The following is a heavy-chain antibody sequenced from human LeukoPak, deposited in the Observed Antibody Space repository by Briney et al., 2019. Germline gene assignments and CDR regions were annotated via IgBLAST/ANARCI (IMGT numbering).Heavy chain of an antibody. J-gene: IGHJ6*04. CDR1: GFAFSRYS. Sequence: GGSLRLSCAASGFAFSRYSMDWVRQAPGKGRECVSYISRSGSTIYYAACVKGRFTIPRDNAKNSLYLKMNSLRAEDTAVYYCVELGITMIGGVWGKGTTVTISS. CDR3: VELGITMIGGV. D-gene: IGHD3-22*01. CDR2: ISRSGSTI. V-gene: IGHV3-48*04.